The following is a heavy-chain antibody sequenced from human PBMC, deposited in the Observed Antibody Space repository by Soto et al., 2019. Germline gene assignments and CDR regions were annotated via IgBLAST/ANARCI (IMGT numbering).Heavy chain of an antibody. CDR3: ARDNGVAGSFDP. D-gene: IGHD6-13*01. Sequence: GGSLKISCAASGFTFSTYSMNWVRQAPGKGLEWISYITSSSTTIFYADSVKGRFTISRDNAKNSLYLQMNSLRDEDTSVYYCARDNGVAGSFDPWGQGTLVTVSS. V-gene: IGHV3-48*02. CDR1: GFTFSTYS. J-gene: IGHJ5*02. CDR2: ITSSSTTI.